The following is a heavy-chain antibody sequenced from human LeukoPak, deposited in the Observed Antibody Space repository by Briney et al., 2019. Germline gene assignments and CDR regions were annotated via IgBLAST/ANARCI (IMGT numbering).Heavy chain of an antibody. Sequence: GGSLRLSCAASRFTFFNYWMHWVRQAPGKGLVWVSHISSDGSSTDYADSVKGRFTISRDNAKNTLYLQMNSLRAEDTAVYYCARDSDILTGFDYWGQGTLVTVSS. D-gene: IGHD3-9*01. J-gene: IGHJ4*02. CDR3: ARDSDILTGFDY. CDR1: RFTFFNYW. V-gene: IGHV3-74*01. CDR2: ISSDGSST.